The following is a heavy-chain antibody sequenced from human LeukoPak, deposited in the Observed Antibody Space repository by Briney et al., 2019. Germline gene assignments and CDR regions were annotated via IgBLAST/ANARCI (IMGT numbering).Heavy chain of an antibody. CDR2: IYSGGST. CDR1: GFTVSSNY. CDR3: ARGGSYLSAFDI. V-gene: IGHV3-53*01. J-gene: IGHJ3*02. D-gene: IGHD1-26*01. Sequence: GGSLRLSCAASGFTVSSNYMSWVRQAPGKGLEWVSIIYSGGSTFYADSVKGRFTISRDNSKNTLYLQMNSLRAEDTAVYYCARGGSYLSAFDIWGKGTMVTVSS.